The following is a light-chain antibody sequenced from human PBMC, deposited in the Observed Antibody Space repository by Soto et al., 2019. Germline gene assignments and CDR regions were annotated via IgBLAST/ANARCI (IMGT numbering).Light chain of an antibody. CDR3: CSYAGMSAFLV. Sequence: QSALTQPASVSGSPGQSITISCTGTSSDVGSYNLVSWYQQHPGKAPKLMIYEVSKRPSGVSNRFSGSKSGNTASLTISGLPAEDEADYYCCSYAGMSAFLVFGTGTKLTVL. CDR2: EVS. J-gene: IGLJ1*01. V-gene: IGLV2-23*02. CDR1: SSDVGSYNL.